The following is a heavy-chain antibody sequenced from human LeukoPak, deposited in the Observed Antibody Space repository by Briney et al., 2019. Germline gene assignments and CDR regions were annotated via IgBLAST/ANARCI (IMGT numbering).Heavy chain of an antibody. CDR1: GFTFSSYA. CDR3: AKEGGERWLQFRDY. J-gene: IGHJ4*02. CDR2: ISGSGGST. V-gene: IGHV3-23*01. D-gene: IGHD5-24*01. Sequence: GGSLRLSCAASGFTFSSYAMSWVRQAPGKGLEWVSAISGSGGSTYYADSVKGRFTVSRDNSKNTLYLQMNSLRAEDTAVYFCAKEGGERWLQFRDYWGQGTLSPSPQ.